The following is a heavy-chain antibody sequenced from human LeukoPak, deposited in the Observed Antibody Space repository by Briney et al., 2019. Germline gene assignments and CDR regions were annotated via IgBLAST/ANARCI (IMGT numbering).Heavy chain of an antibody. CDR2: IHYSVIT. D-gene: IGHD2-21*02. V-gene: IGHV4-59*08. J-gene: IGHJ4*02. CDR1: GGSISSYY. Sequence: SETLSLTCTVSGGSISSYYWSWIRQPPGKGLEWIGYIHYSVITNYNPSLKSRVTISMDTSKNQFSLKLSSVAAADTAIYYCARHISYGGDSAFGYWGQGTLVTVSS. CDR3: ARHISYGGDSAFGY.